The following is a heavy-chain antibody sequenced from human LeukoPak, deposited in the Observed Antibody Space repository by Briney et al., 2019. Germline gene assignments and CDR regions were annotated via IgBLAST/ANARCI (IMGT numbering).Heavy chain of an antibody. J-gene: IGHJ6*02. D-gene: IGHD6-13*01. CDR1: GYTFTSYG. CDR2: ISAYNGNT. Sequence: ASVKVFCKASGYTFTSYGISWVRQAPGQGLEWMGWISAYNGNTNYAQKLQGRVTMTTDTSTSTAYMELRSLRSDDTAVYYCARDPAGTGHPYYYYGMDVWGQGTTVTVSS. CDR3: ARDPAGTGHPYYYYGMDV. V-gene: IGHV1-18*01.